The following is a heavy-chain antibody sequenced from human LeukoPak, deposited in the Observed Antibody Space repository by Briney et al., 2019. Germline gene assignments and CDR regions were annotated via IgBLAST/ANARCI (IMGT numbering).Heavy chain of an antibody. CDR3: ARDYEGATRRDLFDP. Sequence: GASVKVSCKASGYTFTNYGISWVRQAPGQGLEWMGWIGTYDGDTNFAQRVEGRISLTIDTSTNTAYMELRSLRYHDTAMYYCARDYEGATRRDLFDPWGQGTLVTVSS. D-gene: IGHD1-26*01. CDR1: GYTFTNYG. CDR2: IGTYDGDT. J-gene: IGHJ5*02. V-gene: IGHV1-18*01.